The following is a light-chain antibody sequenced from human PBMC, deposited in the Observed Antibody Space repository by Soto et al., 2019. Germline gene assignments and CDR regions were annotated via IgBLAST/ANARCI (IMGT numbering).Light chain of an antibody. CDR2: DAS. J-gene: IGKJ1*01. Sequence: IVLTQSPVTLAVSPGERAILSCRASQSVSTSLAWYQHKPGQAPRLFIYDASKRAPGIPARLSGSGSGTDFTVTISSIEPEDFAVYYCQVRDVWPAFGQGTKVDIK. CDR3: QVRDVWPA. CDR1: QSVSTS. V-gene: IGKV3-11*01.